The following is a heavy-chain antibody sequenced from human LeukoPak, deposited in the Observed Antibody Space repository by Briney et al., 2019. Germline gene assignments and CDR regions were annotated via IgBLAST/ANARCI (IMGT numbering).Heavy chain of an antibody. Sequence: ASVKVSCKASGYTFTGYYMHWVRQAPGQGLEWMGWSSGYSGNTNYAQELQGRLTMTTDNSTTTAYMDLRSLTSDDTAVYYCVRVGATYGDPLEFDYWGQGTLVTVSS. CDR2: SSGYSGNT. J-gene: IGHJ4*02. V-gene: IGHV1-18*04. CDR1: GYTFTGYY. CDR3: VRVGATYGDPLEFDY. D-gene: IGHD4-17*01.